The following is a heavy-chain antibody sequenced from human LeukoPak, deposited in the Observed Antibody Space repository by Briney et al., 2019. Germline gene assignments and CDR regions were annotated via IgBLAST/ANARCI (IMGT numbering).Heavy chain of an antibody. D-gene: IGHD6-19*01. J-gene: IGHJ4*02. Sequence: HPGGSLRLSCAASGFTFSSHWMSWVRQAPGKGLQWVANIKPDGSEKKYADSVKGRFTISRDNAKNSLSLHMNSLRDEDTAVYYCARDRGWYRADIWGQGTLVTVSS. CDR3: ARDRGWYRADI. CDR1: GFTFSSHW. V-gene: IGHV3-7*04. CDR2: IKPDGSEK.